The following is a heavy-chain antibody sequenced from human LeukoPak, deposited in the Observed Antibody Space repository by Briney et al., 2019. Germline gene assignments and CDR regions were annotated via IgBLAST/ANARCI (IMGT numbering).Heavy chain of an antibody. Sequence: GGSLRLSCAVSGFTFSSYAMSWVRQAPGKGLEWVAAISGGFSTYYADSVKGRFTISRDNSKNTVYLQMNSLGAEDTAVYYCAKDSVVHHAFDIWGQGTMVTASS. CDR3: AKDSVVHHAFDI. CDR1: GFTFSSYA. D-gene: IGHD3-16*02. V-gene: IGHV3-23*01. CDR2: ISGGFST. J-gene: IGHJ3*02.